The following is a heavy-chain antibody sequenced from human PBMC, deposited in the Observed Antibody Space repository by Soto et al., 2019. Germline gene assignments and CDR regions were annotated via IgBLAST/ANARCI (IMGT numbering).Heavy chain of an antibody. Sequence: GGSLRLSCAASGFTFSSYAMHWVRQAPGKGLEWVAVISYDGSNKYYADSVKGRFTISRDNSKNTLYLQMNSLRAEDTAVYYCARDGAGLLWFGELSSYFDYWGQGTLVTVSS. CDR3: ARDGAGLLWFGELSSYFDY. J-gene: IGHJ4*02. CDR2: ISYDGSNK. D-gene: IGHD3-10*01. V-gene: IGHV3-30-3*01. CDR1: GFTFSSYA.